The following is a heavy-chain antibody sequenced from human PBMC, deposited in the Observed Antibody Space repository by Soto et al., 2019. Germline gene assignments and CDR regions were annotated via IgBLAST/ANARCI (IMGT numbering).Heavy chain of an antibody. V-gene: IGHV1-69*08. CDR2: IIPILGIA. CDR1: GGTFSSYT. D-gene: IGHD1-1*01. Sequence: QVQLVQSGAEVKKPGSSVKVSCKASGGTFSSYTISWVRQAPGQGLEWMGRIIPILGIANYAQKLQGRVTITADKSSSTDYMELSSLRSEDTAVYYCARDDGTGAVLVSPYDAFDIWGQGTMVTVSS. J-gene: IGHJ3*02. CDR3: ARDDGTGAVLVSPYDAFDI.